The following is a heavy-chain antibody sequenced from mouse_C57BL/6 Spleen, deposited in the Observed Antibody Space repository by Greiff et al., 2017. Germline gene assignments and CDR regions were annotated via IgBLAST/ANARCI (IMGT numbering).Heavy chain of an antibody. Sequence: QVQLQQPGAELVRPGTSVKLSCKASGYTFTSYWMHWVKQRPGQGLEWIGVIDPSDSYTNYNQKFKGKATLTVDTSSSTAYMQLSSLTSEDSAVYYCAIIPFYYGSRGDYFDYWGQGTTLTVSS. CDR2: IDPSDSYT. D-gene: IGHD1-1*01. V-gene: IGHV1-59*01. CDR1: GYTFTSYW. J-gene: IGHJ2*01. CDR3: AIIPFYYGSRGDYFDY.